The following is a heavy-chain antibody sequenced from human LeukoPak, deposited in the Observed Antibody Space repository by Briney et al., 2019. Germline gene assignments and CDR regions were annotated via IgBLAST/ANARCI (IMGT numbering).Heavy chain of an antibody. D-gene: IGHD4-17*01. CDR2: IYYSGDT. Sequence: PSETLSLTCSVSGASISSSSYYWSWIRQPPGKGLEWIGNIYYSGDTYYNPSLKSRVTISVDTSKNQFSLKLSSVTAADTAVYYCARVRTTVTRLDYYYYMDVWGKGTTVTVSS. V-gene: IGHV4-39*07. J-gene: IGHJ6*03. CDR3: ARVRTTVTRLDYYYYMDV. CDR1: GASISSSSYY.